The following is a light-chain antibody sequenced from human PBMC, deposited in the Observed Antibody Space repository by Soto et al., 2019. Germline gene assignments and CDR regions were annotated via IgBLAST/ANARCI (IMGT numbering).Light chain of an antibody. J-gene: IGKJ1*01. Sequence: DIQMTQSPSTLSASVGDRVTITCRASQSISSWLAWYQQKPGKAPKILIYKASILESGVPSRLSGSESGTYFTLTIGRLQPDNFATYYCQHYSIYSETFGQGTKV. CDR3: QHYSIYSET. CDR1: QSISSW. CDR2: KAS. V-gene: IGKV1-5*03.